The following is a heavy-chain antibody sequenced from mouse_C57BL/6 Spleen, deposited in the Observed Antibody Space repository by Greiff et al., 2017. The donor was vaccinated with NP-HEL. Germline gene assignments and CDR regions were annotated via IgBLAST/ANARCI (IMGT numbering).Heavy chain of an antibody. CDR2: IYPGDGDT. CDR1: GYAFSSSW. Sequence: QVQLKESGPELVKPGASVKISCKASGYAFSSSWMNWVKQRPGKGLEWIGRIYPGDGDTNYNGKFKGKATLTADQSSSTAYLQLSSLTSEDSAVYFCAIMAYGYVPYYAMDYWGQGTSVTVSS. D-gene: IGHD2-2*01. J-gene: IGHJ4*01. V-gene: IGHV1-82*01. CDR3: AIMAYGYVPYYAMDY.